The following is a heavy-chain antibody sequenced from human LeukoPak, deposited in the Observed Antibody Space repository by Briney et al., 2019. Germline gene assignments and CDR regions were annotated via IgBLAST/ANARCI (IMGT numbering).Heavy chain of an antibody. CDR1: GFTFSSHS. V-gene: IGHV3-48*04. D-gene: IGHD3-16*02. J-gene: IGHJ4*02. CDR2: IHTTGNTI. CDR3: ARSMGELSLNY. Sequence: GGSLRLSCAASGFTFSSHSMNWVRQAPGRGLEWISYIHTTGNTIYYADSVKGRFTISRDNAKKSLYLQMNSLRAEDTAVYYCARSMGELSLNYWGQGTLVTVSS.